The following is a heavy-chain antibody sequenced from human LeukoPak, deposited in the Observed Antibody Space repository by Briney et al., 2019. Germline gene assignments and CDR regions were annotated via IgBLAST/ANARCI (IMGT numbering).Heavy chain of an antibody. V-gene: IGHV1-2*02. CDR2: INPNSGGT. D-gene: IGHD5-12*01. J-gene: IGHJ4*02. CDR3: ARGRWLQFAYLDY. Sequence: ASVKVSCKASGYTFTGYYMHWVRQAPGQGLEWMGWINPNSGGTNYAQKFQGRVTMTRDTSISTAYMELSRLRSDDTAVYYCARGRWLQFAYLDYWGQGTLVTVSS. CDR1: GYTFTGYY.